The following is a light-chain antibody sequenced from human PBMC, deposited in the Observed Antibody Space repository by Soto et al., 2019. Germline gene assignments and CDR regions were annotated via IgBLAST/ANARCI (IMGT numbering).Light chain of an antibody. CDR1: QGISSS. CDR3: QHYYSYPPA. V-gene: IGKV1-8*01. Sequence: AIRMTQSPSSFSASTGDRVTITCRASQGISSSLAWYQQKPGKAPKLLIYAASTLQSGVPSRFSGSGSGTDFTLTISSLQSEDFATYYCQHYYSYPPAFGGGTQVEIK. CDR2: AAS. J-gene: IGKJ4*01.